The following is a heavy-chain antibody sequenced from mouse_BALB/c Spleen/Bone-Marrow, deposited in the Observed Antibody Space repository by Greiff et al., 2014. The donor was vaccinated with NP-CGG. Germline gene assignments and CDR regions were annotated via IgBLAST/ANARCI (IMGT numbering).Heavy chain of an antibody. J-gene: IGHJ2*01. CDR3: AIGGLDY. Sequence: QVQLKQSGAELVKPGASVKLSCKASGYSFTSYWMHWVKLRPGKGFEWIGEINPCNGGTYYNEKFKRKATLTVDKSSSTAYMQLSGLTSEDSAVYYGAIGGLDYWGQGTTLTVSA. V-gene: IGHV1S16*01. CDR2: INPCNGGT. CDR1: GYSFTSYW.